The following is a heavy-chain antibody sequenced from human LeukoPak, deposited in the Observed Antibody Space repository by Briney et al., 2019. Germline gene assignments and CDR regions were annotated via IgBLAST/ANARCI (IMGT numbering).Heavy chain of an antibody. V-gene: IGHV1-18*01. CDR1: GYTFTSYG. J-gene: IGHJ4*02. D-gene: IGHD6-19*01. CDR3: ARGPAGGKYFDY. CDR2: ISAYNGNT. Sequence: ASVKVSCKASGYTFTSYGISWVRQAPRQGLEWMGWISAYNGNTNYAQKLQGRVTMTTDTSTSTAYMELRSLSSDDTAVYYCARGPAGGKYFDYWGQGTLVTVSS.